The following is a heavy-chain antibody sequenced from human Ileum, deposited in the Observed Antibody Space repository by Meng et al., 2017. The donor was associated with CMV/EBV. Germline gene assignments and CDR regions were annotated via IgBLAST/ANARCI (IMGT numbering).Heavy chain of an antibody. Sequence: QVELDQSGAKVKKPGASVKIACNTTEYTFRSYDMHWGRQASGQGLEWLGLINPKGGSTGYGQKCQGRVTMTRDTSTGTVYMELSSLRSEDTAVYYCARTGEAGYFDLWGRGTLVTVSS. CDR3: ARTGEAGYFDL. CDR2: INPKGGST. V-gene: IGHV1-46*03. J-gene: IGHJ2*01. D-gene: IGHD7-27*01. CDR1: EYTFRSYD.